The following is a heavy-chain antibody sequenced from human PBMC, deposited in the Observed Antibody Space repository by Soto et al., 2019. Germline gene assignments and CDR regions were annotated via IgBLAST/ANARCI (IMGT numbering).Heavy chain of an antibody. J-gene: IGHJ6*02. Sequence: EVQLVESGGDLVQPGGSLRLSCAASGFTFGDHAMHWVRQVPGMCLEWVSGISWDSGTIDYGDSVKGRFTISRDNAKNSLYLPMNSPRPEDTAFYFCAKDKGGVGSVPRGVSYAYYGMDVWGQGTKVPVYS. CDR3: AKDKGGVGSVPRGVSYAYYGMDV. CDR2: ISWDSGTI. V-gene: IGHV3-9*01. D-gene: IGHD3-16*01. CDR1: GFTFGDHA.